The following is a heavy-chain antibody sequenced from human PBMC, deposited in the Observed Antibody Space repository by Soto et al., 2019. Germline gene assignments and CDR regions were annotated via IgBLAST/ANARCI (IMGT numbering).Heavy chain of an antibody. CDR1: GFSLSTNGVG. V-gene: IGHV2-5*02. D-gene: IGHD6-13*01. CDR2: IYWDDDK. Sequence: QITLKESGPTLVEPTQTLALTCAFSGFSLSTNGVGVGWIRQPPGQALEWLAFIYWDDDKRYSPSLKTRLSIIKXXSXNXGVLIMTNMDPVDTATYYCAYRQEYRSSWDSGWFDPWGQGTLVTVSS. J-gene: IGHJ5*02. CDR3: AYRQEYRSSWDSGWFDP.